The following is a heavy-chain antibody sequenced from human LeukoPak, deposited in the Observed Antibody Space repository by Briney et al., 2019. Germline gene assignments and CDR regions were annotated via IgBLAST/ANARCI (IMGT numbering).Heavy chain of an antibody. D-gene: IGHD3-10*01. CDR3: AKKRGSGSLYFDY. V-gene: IGHV3-23*01. Sequence: AGGSLRLSCAASGFTVSSSYMNWVRQAPGKGLEWVSGISGSGGSTYYADSVKGRFTISRDNSKNTLYLQMNSLRAEDTAVYYCAKKRGSGSLYFDYWGQGTLVTVSS. CDR2: ISGSGGST. J-gene: IGHJ4*02. CDR1: GFTVSSSY.